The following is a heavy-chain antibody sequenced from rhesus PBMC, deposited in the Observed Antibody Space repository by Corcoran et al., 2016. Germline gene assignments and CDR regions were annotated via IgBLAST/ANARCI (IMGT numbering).Heavy chain of an antibody. CDR3: ARMIRAAAGILGDFDY. J-gene: IGHJ4*01. D-gene: IGHD6-31*01. Sequence: QVQLQESGPGLVKPSETLSLTCAVSGGSISSTYWSWIRQPPGKGLDGIGRIFGRGGPPDYTPSRKRRVTISTDTSKNQVSLKLSSVTAADTALYYCARMIRAAAGILGDFDYWGQGVLVTVSS. CDR2: IFGRGGPP. V-gene: IGHV4-160*01. CDR1: GGSISSTY.